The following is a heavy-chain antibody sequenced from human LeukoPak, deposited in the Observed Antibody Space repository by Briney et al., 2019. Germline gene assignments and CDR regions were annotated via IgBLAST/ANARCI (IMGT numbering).Heavy chain of an antibody. V-gene: IGHV3-21*04. Sequence: GGSLRLSCAASGFTFSSYSMNWVRQAPGKGLEWVSSISSSSSYIYYADSVKGRFTISRDKSKNTVYLQMKSLRADDTAVYYCAKGDGGYYLIDFWGQGTLVTVSS. CDR2: ISSSSSYI. CDR3: AKGDGGYYLIDF. D-gene: IGHD3-22*01. J-gene: IGHJ4*02. CDR1: GFTFSSYS.